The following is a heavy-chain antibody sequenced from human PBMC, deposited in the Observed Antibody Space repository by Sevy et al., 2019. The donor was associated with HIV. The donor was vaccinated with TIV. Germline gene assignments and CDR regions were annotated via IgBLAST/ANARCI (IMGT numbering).Heavy chain of an antibody. CDR2: IYHSGST. J-gene: IGHJ4*02. CDR3: AREATYGSGSPFLPLDY. CDR1: GGSISSSNW. V-gene: IGHV4-4*02. D-gene: IGHD3-10*01. Sequence: SETLSLTCAVSGGSISSSNWWSWVRQPPGKGLEWIGEIYHSGSTNYNPSLKSRVTISVDKSKNQFFLKLSSVTAADTAVYYCAREATYGSGSPFLPLDYWGQGTLVTVSS.